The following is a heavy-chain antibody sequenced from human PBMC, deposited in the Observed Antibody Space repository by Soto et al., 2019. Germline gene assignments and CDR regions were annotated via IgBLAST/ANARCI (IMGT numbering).Heavy chain of an antibody. V-gene: IGHV3-23*01. J-gene: IGHJ4*02. CDR1: GFTFSTYA. CDR2: VSAGGGDI. D-gene: IGHD3-22*01. CDR3: AKDPNDYDSSAYYVDY. Sequence: PGGSLRLSCAASGFTFSTYAMNWVRQAPGKGLEWVAGVSAGGGDISYADSVKGRFTISRDNSKDSLYLQMNSLRAEDTAVYFCAKDPNDYDSSAYYVDYWGRGTLVTVSS.